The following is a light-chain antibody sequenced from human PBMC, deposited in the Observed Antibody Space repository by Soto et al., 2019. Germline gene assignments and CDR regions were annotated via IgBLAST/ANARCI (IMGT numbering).Light chain of an antibody. V-gene: IGLV1-40*01. Sequence: QSVLTQPPSVSGAPGQRVTISCTGSSSNIGAGYDVHWYQQLPGTAPKLLIYGNSNRPSGVPDRFSGSKSGTSASLAITVLQAGDEADYYCQSYDSSLSVVFGGGPKLTVL. J-gene: IGLJ2*01. CDR3: QSYDSSLSVV. CDR2: GNS. CDR1: SSNIGAGYD.